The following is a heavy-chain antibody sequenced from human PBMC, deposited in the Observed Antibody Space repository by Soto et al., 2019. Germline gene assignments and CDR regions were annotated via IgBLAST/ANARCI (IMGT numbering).Heavy chain of an antibody. CDR3: ARVDSTPAVTIFGVVISATRENYYGMDV. CDR1: GYTCTSYG. J-gene: IGHJ6*02. D-gene: IGHD3-3*01. V-gene: IGHV1-18*04. CDR2: ISADSGNT. Sequence: ASVKVSCKASGYTCTSYGISWVRQAPGQGREWMGWISADSGNTNYAQKLQGRVTMTTDTSTSTAYMELRSLRSDDTAVYYCARVDSTPAVTIFGVVISATRENYYGMDVWGQGTTVTVSS.